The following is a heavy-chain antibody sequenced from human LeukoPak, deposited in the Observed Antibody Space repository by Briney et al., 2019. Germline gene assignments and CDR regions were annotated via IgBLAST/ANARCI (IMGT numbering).Heavy chain of an antibody. V-gene: IGHV4-59*11. CDR3: AKSNGYGLIDI. J-gene: IGHJ3*02. CDR2: IFYSGST. D-gene: IGHD3-10*01. Sequence: PGGSLRLSCTTSGFTFGDHGVSWVRQPPGKALEWIGNIFYSGSTYYSPSLKSRVTISLDTSRNQFSLKLNSVTAADTAVYYCAKSNGYGLIDIWGQGTMVTVSS. CDR1: GFTFGDHG.